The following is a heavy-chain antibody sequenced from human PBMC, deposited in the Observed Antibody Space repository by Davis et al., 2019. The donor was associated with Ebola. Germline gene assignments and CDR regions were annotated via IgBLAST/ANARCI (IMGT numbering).Heavy chain of an antibody. CDR3: ARARSLAAAGMGFDY. V-gene: IGHV4-59*08. J-gene: IGHJ4*02. CDR2: IYYSGST. D-gene: IGHD6-13*01. Sequence: MPSETLSLTCSVSGASISSYYWSWIRQPPGKGLEWIGYIYYSGSTNYNPSLKRRVTISLDTSKSHVSLKLGSVTAADTAVYYCARARSLAAAGMGFDYWGQGTLVTVSS. CDR1: GASISSYY.